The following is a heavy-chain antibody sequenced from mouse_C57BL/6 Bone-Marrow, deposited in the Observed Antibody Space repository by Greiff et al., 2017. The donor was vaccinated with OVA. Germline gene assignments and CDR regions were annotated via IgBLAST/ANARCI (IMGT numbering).Heavy chain of an antibody. CDR1: GFTFSDYY. CDR3: ARGHDGYYAWFAY. Sequence: DVKLVESEGGLVQPGSSMKLSCTASGFTFSDYYMAWVRQVPEKGLEWVANINYDGSSTYYLDSLKSRFIISRDNAKNILYLQMSSLKSEDTATYYCARGHDGYYAWFAYWGQGTLVTVSA. CDR2: INYDGSST. D-gene: IGHD2-3*01. V-gene: IGHV5-16*01. J-gene: IGHJ3*01.